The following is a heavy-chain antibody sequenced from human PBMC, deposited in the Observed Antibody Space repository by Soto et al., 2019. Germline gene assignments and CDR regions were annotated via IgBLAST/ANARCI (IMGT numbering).Heavy chain of an antibody. CDR3: ARGGYCSGGSCYRYYYYYGMDV. Sequence: QVQLQESGPGLVKPSQTLSLTCTVSGGSISSGDYYWSWIRQPPGKGLEWIGYIDYSGSTYYNPSLKSRVTISVDTAKNQCSLKLSSVTAADTAVYYCARGGYCSGGSCYRYYYYYGMDVWGQGTTVTVSS. CDR1: GGSISSGDYY. D-gene: IGHD2-15*01. J-gene: IGHJ6*02. V-gene: IGHV4-30-4*01. CDR2: IDYSGST.